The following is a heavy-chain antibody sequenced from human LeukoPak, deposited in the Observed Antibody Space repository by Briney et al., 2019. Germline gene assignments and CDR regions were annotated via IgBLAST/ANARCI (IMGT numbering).Heavy chain of an antibody. CDR3: ARENYGDYYFDY. D-gene: IGHD4-17*01. CDR1: GGSISSSNFY. V-gene: IGHV4-39*07. CDR2: IYYSGST. J-gene: IGHJ4*02. Sequence: SETLSLTCTVSGGSISSSNFYWGWIRQPPGKGLEWIGSIYYSGSTYYNPSLKSRVTISVDTSKNQFSLKLSSVTAADTALYYCARENYGDYYFDYWGQGTLVTVSS.